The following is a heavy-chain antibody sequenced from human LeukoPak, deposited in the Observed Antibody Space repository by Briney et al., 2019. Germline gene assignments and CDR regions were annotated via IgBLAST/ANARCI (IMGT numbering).Heavy chain of an antibody. CDR1: GFTFSKYW. V-gene: IGHV3-74*01. D-gene: IGHD6-19*01. CDR3: ATKQWLAPPPDS. CDR2: INTDGTVT. Sequence: GGSLRLSCAASGFTFSKYWMLWIRQAPGKGLESVSRINTDGTVTTYADSVKGRFTVSRDNADNTMFLQMYSVRDEDTAVYYCATKQWLAPPPDSWGQGTPVTVSS. J-gene: IGHJ4*02.